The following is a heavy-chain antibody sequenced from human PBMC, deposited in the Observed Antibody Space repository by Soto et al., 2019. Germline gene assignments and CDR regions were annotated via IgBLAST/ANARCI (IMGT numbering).Heavy chain of an antibody. V-gene: IGHV1-69*19. CDR3: AREVQVHTPAFVY. D-gene: IGHD3-10*01. Sequence: QVQRVQSGAEMKKPGSSVKVSCQSSGGTFKTYAMNWVQQAPGQGPEWMGDISPMFGAANYAPKFQGRVTITADESTGTSYIQLSSLTSEDTALYFCAREVQVHTPAFVYWGQGTLVTVSS. J-gene: IGHJ4*02. CDR1: GGTFKTYA. CDR2: ISPMFGAA.